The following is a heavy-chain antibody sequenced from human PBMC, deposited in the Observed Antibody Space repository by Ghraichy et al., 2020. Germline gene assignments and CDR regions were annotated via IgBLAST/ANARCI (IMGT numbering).Heavy chain of an antibody. CDR2: ITSDGSTT. V-gene: IGHV3-74*01. Sequence: GGSLRLSCAASGFTFNIYWMHWVRQAPGKGLVWVSLITSDGSTTSYADSVRGRFTISRDNAKNTLYLQMNSLRAEDTAVYYCARDRGYSSDYWGQGTLVTVSS. D-gene: IGHD5-18*01. CDR1: GFTFNIYW. CDR3: ARDRGYSSDY. J-gene: IGHJ4*02.